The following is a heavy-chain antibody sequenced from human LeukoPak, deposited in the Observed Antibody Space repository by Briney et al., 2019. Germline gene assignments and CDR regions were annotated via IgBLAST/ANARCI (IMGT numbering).Heavy chain of an antibody. Sequence: ASVKVSCKASGYTFTGYYMHWVRQAPGQGLEWMGWINPNSGGTNYAQKFQGRVTMTRATSISTAYMELSRLRSDDTAVYYCAREIPVYCSGGSCYLWGQGTLVTVSS. CDR2: INPNSGGT. D-gene: IGHD2-15*01. V-gene: IGHV1-2*02. CDR1: GYTFTGYY. CDR3: AREIPVYCSGGSCYL. J-gene: IGHJ4*02.